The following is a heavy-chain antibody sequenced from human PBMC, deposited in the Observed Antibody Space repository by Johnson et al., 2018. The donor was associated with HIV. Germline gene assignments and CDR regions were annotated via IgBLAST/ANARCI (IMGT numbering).Heavy chain of an antibody. D-gene: IGHD2-15*01. CDR1: GFTVSSYY. V-gene: IGHV3-15*01. J-gene: IGHJ3*02. Sequence: VQLVESGGGVVQPGRSLRLSCAASGFTVSSYYMTWVRQAPGKGLAWVGHIKSGTTDYAVPVKGRFIISRDDSQNTLYLQMKSLKTEDTAVYYCTTEDAQGSHRNAFDIWGQGTMVTVSS. CDR3: TTEDAQGSHRNAFDI. CDR2: IKSGTT.